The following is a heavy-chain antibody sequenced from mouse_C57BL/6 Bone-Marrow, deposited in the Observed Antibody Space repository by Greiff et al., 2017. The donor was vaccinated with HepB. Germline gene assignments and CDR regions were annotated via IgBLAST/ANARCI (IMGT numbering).Heavy chain of an antibody. D-gene: IGHD1-1*01. Sequence: VQLQQSGAELASPGASVTLSCKASGYTFTDHIMNWVKKRPGQGLEWIGRIYPVSGETKYNQKFMGKATFSVDRSSSTVYMVLNSLTSEDSAVYFCAGHYYGSSYPYAMDYWGQGTSVTVSS. J-gene: IGHJ4*01. CDR1: GYTFTDHI. CDR3: AGHYYGSSYPYAMDY. CDR2: IYPVSGET. V-gene: IGHV1-11*01.